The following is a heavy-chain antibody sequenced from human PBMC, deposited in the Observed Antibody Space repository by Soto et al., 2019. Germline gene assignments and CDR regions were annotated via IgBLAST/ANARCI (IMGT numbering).Heavy chain of an antibody. J-gene: IGHJ4*02. CDR2: IWYDGSNK. V-gene: IGHV3-33*06. D-gene: IGHD1-1*01. CDR1: GFTFSSHG. CDR3: VKGGRNTNILLDY. Sequence: PGGSLRLSCAASGFTFSSHGTHWVRQAPGKGLEWVALIWYDGSNKYYADSVKGRFTISRDNSKNTLYLQMDSLRVEDMAVYYCVKGGRNTNILLDYWGQGALVTVSS.